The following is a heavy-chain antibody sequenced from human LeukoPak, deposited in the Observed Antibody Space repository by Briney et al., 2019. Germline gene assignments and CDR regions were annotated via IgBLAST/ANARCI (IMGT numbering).Heavy chain of an antibody. CDR1: AFSFSDYW. V-gene: IGHV3-7*05. CDR2: IKQDGSEE. J-gene: IGHJ4*02. Sequence: GGSLRLSCAASAFSFSDYWMTWVRQAPGKGLHWVAHIKQDGSEEYYVDSVKGRFTISRNNAKTSLYLQMNSLRAEDTAVYYCARWNSGWEFDYWGQGTLVSVSS. D-gene: IGHD6-19*01. CDR3: ARWNSGWEFDY.